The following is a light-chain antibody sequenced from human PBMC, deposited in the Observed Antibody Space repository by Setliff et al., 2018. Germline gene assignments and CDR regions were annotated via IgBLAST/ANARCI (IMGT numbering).Light chain of an antibody. CDR2: DVN. V-gene: IGLV2-14*01. CDR1: SSDIGGYNY. J-gene: IGLJ2*01. CDR3: SSYTTTSTVV. Sequence: QSALTQPASVSGSPGQSITISCTGSSSDIGGYNYVSWYQQHPGKAPKLMIYDVNERPSGVSNRFSGSKSGNTASLTISGLQAEDEADYYCSSYTTTSTVVIGGGTK.